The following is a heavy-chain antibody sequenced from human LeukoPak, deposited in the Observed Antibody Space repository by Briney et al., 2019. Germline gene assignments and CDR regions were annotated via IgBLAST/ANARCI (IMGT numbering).Heavy chain of an antibody. CDR3: ASRSTNYYYYGMDV. V-gene: IGHV4-34*01. Sequence: SETLSLTCAVYGGSFSGYYWSWIRQPPGKGLEWLGEINHSGSTNYNPSLKSRVTISVDTSKNQFSLKLSSVTAADTAVYYCASRSTNYYYYGMDVWGQGTTVTVSS. J-gene: IGHJ6*02. CDR1: GGSFSGYY. CDR2: INHSGST.